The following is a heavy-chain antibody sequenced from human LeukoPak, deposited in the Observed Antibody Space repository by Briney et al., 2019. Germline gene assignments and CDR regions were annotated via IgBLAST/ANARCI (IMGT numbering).Heavy chain of an antibody. D-gene: IGHD2-21*01. V-gene: IGHV1-2*02. Sequence: ASVKVSCKASGYVFTGYYMHWVRQAPGQGLEWMGWINPNSGGTKYAQKFQGRVTMTRDTSISTAYMELSRLRSDDTAVYYCARADSYLYYFDYWGQGTLVTVSS. J-gene: IGHJ4*02. CDR1: GYVFTGYY. CDR3: ARADSYLYYFDY. CDR2: INPNSGGT.